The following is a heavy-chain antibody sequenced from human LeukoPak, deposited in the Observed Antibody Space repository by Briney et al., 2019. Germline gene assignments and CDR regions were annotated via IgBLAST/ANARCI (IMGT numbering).Heavy chain of an antibody. CDR3: AKGGSNNWSFDN. CDR1: GFTFSNYG. D-gene: IGHD1-1*01. J-gene: IGHJ4*02. Sequence: PGGSLRLSCAASGFTFSNYGIHWVRQAPGKGLEWVAVISYDGSKKYYADSVKGRFTISRDNSKNTLYLQMNSLRAEDTAVYYCAKGGSNNWSFDNWGQGTLVTVSS. V-gene: IGHV3-30*18. CDR2: ISYDGSKK.